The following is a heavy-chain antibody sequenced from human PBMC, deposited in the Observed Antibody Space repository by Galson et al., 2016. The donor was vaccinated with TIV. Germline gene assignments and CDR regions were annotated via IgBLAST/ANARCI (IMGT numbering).Heavy chain of an antibody. D-gene: IGHD3-10*01. Sequence: SLRLSCAGSGFSFNKYAMSWVRQTPERGLEWISNINAGGGITNYADSVKGRFTMSRDNSKNTLYLHMNDLGGDDTAIYFCAKDALEWTVRGQLVNWGQGTRVTVSS. J-gene: IGHJ1*01. CDR1: GFSFNKYA. V-gene: IGHV3-23*01. CDR2: INAGGGIT. CDR3: AKDALEWTVRGQLVN.